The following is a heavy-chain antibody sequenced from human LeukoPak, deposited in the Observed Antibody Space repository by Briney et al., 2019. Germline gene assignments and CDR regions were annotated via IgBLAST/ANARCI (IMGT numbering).Heavy chain of an antibody. CDR2: IYPGDSDT. CDR1: GYRFTNYW. Sequence: GESLKISCKSSGYRFTNYWIGWVRQMPGKGLEWMGIIYPGDSDTRYSPSFQGQVTISADKSISTAYLQWSSLKASDTAMYYCARQVATEGGDYWGQGTLVTVSS. V-gene: IGHV5-51*01. CDR3: ARQVATEGGDY. J-gene: IGHJ4*02. D-gene: IGHD6-13*01.